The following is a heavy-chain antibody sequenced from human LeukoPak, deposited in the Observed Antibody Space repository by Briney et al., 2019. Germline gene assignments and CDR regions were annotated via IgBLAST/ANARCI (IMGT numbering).Heavy chain of an antibody. CDR2: ISGSGGST. J-gene: IGHJ4*02. CDR3: AKDPGDDSSGYYDY. V-gene: IGHV3-23*01. Sequence: GGSLRLSCAASGFTFSNAWVSWVRQAPGKGLEWVSAISGSGGSTYYADSVKGRFTISRDNSKNTLYLQMNSLRAEDTAVYYCAKDPGDDSSGYYDYWGQGTLVTVSS. D-gene: IGHD3-22*01. CDR1: GFTFSNAW.